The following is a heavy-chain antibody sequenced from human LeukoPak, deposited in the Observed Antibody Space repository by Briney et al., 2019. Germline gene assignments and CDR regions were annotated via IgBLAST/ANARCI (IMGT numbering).Heavy chain of an antibody. CDR3: AKGYSSGWSAFDY. V-gene: IGHV1-2*02. J-gene: IGHJ4*02. Sequence: ASVKVSFKASGYTFTCYYIHWVRQAPGQGPEWMGWINTNSGGTNYGQKFQGRVTMTRDTSISTAYMELSSLISDDTAVYYCAKGYSSGWSAFDYWGQGTLVTVSS. CDR1: GYTFTCYY. D-gene: IGHD6-19*01. CDR2: INTNSGGT.